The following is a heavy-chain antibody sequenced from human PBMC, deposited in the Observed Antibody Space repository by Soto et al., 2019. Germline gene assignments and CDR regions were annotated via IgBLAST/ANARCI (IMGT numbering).Heavy chain of an antibody. Sequence: VGSLRLSGAASGFTFSSYAMSWVRQAPGKGLEWVSAISGSGGSTYYADSVKGRFTISRDNSKNTLYLQMNSLRAEDTAVYYCAIDIVVVPAALGGDPAFDIWGQGTVVTVSS. V-gene: IGHV3-23*01. J-gene: IGHJ3*02. D-gene: IGHD2-2*01. CDR1: GFTFSSYA. CDR2: ISGSGGST. CDR3: AIDIVVVPAALGGDPAFDI.